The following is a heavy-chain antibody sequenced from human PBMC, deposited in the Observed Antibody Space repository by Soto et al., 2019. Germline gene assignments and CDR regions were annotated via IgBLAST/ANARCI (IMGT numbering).Heavy chain of an antibody. CDR3: ARALETYYYGSGSSVAFDI. V-gene: IGHV3-23*01. J-gene: IGHJ3*02. Sequence: EVQLLESGGGLVQPGESLRLSCVASGFTFSGYAMNWVRQAPGKGLEWVSVITGRGGSTYYAQSVKGRFTVSRDNSKNPLYLQMNSLRADDTAVYYCARALETYYYGSGSSVAFDIWGQGTMVTVSS. CDR2: ITGRGGST. CDR1: GFTFSGYA. D-gene: IGHD3-10*01.